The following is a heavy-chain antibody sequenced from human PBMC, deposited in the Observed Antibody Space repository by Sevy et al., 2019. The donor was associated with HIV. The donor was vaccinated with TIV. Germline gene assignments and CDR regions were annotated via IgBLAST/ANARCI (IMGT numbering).Heavy chain of an antibody. CDR1: GFSFSDYW. Sequence: GGSLRLSCEASGFSFSDYWMTWVRQAPGKGLEWVANMRQDGREKYYVDSVKGRFTISRDNAKNSLYLQMNSLRAEDTAVCYCARGVFGSGSRLGLGYWGQGTLVTVSS. CDR2: MRQDGREK. CDR3: ARGVFGSGSRLGLGY. J-gene: IGHJ4*02. D-gene: IGHD3-10*01. V-gene: IGHV3-7*03.